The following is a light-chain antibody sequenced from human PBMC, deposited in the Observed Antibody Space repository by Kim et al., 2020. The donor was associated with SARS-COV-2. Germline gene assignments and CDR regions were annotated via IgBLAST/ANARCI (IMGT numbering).Light chain of an antibody. CDR2: GPS. CDR1: QSVISN. CDR3: QQYNKWPYT. J-gene: IGKJ2*01. V-gene: IGKV3-15*01. Sequence: SVSPGERAPLSCRAGQSVISNLAWYQQKPGQAPRLLIYGPSTRATGIPARFSGSGSGTEFTLTNSGLQSEDFAFYYCQQYNKWPYTFGQGTKLEI.